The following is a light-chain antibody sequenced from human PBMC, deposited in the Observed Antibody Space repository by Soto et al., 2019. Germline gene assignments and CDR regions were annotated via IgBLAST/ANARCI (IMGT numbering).Light chain of an antibody. CDR3: SSYSRDNIFV. CDR1: SSDVGGYNY. V-gene: IGLV2-14*01. J-gene: IGLJ1*01. CDR2: EVS. Sequence: QSVLTQPASVSGSPGQSITISCTGTSSDVGGYNYVSWYQQHPGKAPKLMIYEVSNRPSRVSNRFSGSKSGNTASLTISGLQAEDEADYYCSSYSRDNIFVVGIGTKVTVL.